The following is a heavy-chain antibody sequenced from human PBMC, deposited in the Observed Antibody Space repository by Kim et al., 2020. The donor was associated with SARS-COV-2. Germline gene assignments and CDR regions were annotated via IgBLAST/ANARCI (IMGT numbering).Heavy chain of an antibody. V-gene: IGHV3-48*02. J-gene: IGHJ6*02. CDR1: GFNFNSYS. CDR3: ARCPLSMTMVRGMITTTLFYYYYMDA. Sequence: GGSLRLSCEVSGFNFNSYSMNWVRQAPGKGLEWVSYISSSSTTMYYADSVRGRFTISRDNAKNSLFLQMNSLRDEDTAVYYCARCPLSMTMVRGMITTTLFYYYYMDAWGQGTTVTVSS. CDR2: ISSSSTTM. D-gene: IGHD3-10*01.